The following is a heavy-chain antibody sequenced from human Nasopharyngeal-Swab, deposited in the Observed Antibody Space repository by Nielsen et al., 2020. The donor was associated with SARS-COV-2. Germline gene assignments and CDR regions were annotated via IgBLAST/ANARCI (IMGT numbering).Heavy chain of an antibody. V-gene: IGHV4-39*01. CDR1: GGSISSSSYY. CDR2: IYYSGST. D-gene: IGHD3-3*01. J-gene: IGHJ4*02. Sequence: SETLSLTCTVSGGSISSSSYYWGWIRQPPGKGLEWIGSIYYSGSTYYNPSLKSRVTISVDTSKNQFSLKLSSVTAADTAVYYCFGMEWLRGPFDYWGQGTLVTVS. CDR3: FGMEWLRGPFDY.